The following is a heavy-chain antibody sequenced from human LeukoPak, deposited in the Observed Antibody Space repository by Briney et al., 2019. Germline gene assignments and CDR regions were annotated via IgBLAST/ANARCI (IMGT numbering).Heavy chain of an antibody. V-gene: IGHV4-59*08. CDR2: IYYSGST. CDR1: GGSISSYY. D-gene: IGHD6-13*01. CDR3: ARLHDSSSWYPHYYGMDV. Sequence: SETLSLTCTVSGGSISSYYWSWIRQPPGKGLEWIGYIYYSGSTNYNPSLKSRVTISVDTSKNQFSLKLSSVTAADTAVYYCARLHDSSSWYPHYYGMDVWGQGTTVTVSS. J-gene: IGHJ6*02.